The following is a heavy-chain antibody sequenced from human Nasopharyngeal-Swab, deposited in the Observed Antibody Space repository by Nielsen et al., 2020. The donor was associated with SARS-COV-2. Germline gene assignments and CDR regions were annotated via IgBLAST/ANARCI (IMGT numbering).Heavy chain of an antibody. V-gene: IGHV4-59*12. CDR3: ARLIAVAGKFDY. CDR1: GGSIISYF. Sequence: SETLSLTCTVSGGSIISYFWTWIRQPPGKGLEWIGNTYYSGSTHYNPSLESRVTISVDTSKNQFSLHLNSVTPEDTAVYYCARLIAVAGKFDYWGQGTLVTVSS. J-gene: IGHJ4*02. CDR2: TYYSGST. D-gene: IGHD6-19*01.